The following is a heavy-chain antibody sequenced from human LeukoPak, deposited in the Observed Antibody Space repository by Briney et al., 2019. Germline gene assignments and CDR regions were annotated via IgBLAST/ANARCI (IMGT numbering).Heavy chain of an antibody. CDR1: GGSINRSNYY. CDR2: IYYSGST. V-gene: IGHV4-39*01. Sequence: PTETLSLTCTVSGGSINRSNYYWGWIRQPPGKGLEWIGSIYYSGSTYYNPSLKSRVTISVDTSKNQFSLKLSSVTAADTAVYYCARRFTAMDFFDYWGQGTLVTVSS. CDR3: ARRFTAMDFFDY. J-gene: IGHJ4*02. D-gene: IGHD5-18*01.